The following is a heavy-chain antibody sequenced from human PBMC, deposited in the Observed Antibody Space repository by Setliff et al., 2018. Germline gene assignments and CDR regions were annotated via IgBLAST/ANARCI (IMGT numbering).Heavy chain of an antibody. CDR3: SRLVRFCTKTSRQRLSGDDY. CDR2: ISPYTGNA. CDR1: GYTFTDYG. J-gene: IGHJ4*02. V-gene: IGHV1-18*01. Sequence: ASVKVSCKASGYTFTDYGVTWVRQAPGQGLEWVGWISPYTGNAYYAPKFQGRVSLTTDTSTTKAYQDLKSLRPDDPALYFLSRLVRFCTKTSRQRLSGDDYWGQGTLVTVS. D-gene: IGHD2-2*01.